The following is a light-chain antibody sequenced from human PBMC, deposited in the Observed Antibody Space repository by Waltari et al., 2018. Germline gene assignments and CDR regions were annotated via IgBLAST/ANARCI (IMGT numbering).Light chain of an antibody. CDR3: QQTYNAPLT. CDR1: QNIKKY. Sequence: DIQMTQSPSSLSTSVGDRVTIPCRASQNIKKYLSWYQQKPGKAPNLLIYSASSLQSGVPSRFSGSGSGTDFTLTIISLQPEDFATYYCQQTYNAPLTFGGGTKVEIK. CDR2: SAS. V-gene: IGKV1-39*01. J-gene: IGKJ4*01.